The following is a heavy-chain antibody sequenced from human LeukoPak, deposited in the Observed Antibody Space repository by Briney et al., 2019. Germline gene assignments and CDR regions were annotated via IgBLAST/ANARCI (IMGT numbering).Heavy chain of an antibody. D-gene: IGHD5-12*01. J-gene: IGHJ4*02. CDR1: GFTFSSYA. Sequence: PGGSLRLSCAASGFTFSSYAMSWVRQAPGKGLEWVSAISGSGGSTYYADSVKGQFTISRDNSKNTLYLQMNSLRAEDTAVYYCANRRGYSGYDSPDYWGQGTLVTVSS. CDR2: ISGSGGST. CDR3: ANRRGYSGYDSPDY. V-gene: IGHV3-23*01.